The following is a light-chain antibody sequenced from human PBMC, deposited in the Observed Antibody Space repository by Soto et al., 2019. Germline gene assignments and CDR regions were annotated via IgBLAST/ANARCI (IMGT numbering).Light chain of an antibody. Sequence: RVMTTAPVTLSVSPRQRYPISAGASQSVSSNLAWYQQKPGQAPSLLIYGAFTRATGIPARFSGTGSGTEFTLTISSLQSEDFALYYCQQYNDWPLTFGQGTKVDNK. V-gene: IGKV3-15*01. CDR3: QQYNDWPLT. CDR2: GAF. CDR1: QSVSSN. J-gene: IGKJ1*01.